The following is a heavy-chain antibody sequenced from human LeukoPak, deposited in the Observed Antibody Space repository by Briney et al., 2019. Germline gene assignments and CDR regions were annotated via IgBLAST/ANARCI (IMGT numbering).Heavy chain of an antibody. CDR1: RFTLSSYW. CDR3: ARVAYDYDSSTPLHHYYYYMDV. CDR2: IKQDGSEK. Sequence: GGSLRLSCAASRFTLSSYWMSWVRQAPGKGLEWVANIKQDGSEKYYVDSVKGRFTISRDNAKNSLYLQMNSLRAEDTAVYYCARVAYDYDSSTPLHHYYYYMDVWCKGTTVTVSS. V-gene: IGHV3-7*01. D-gene: IGHD3-22*01. J-gene: IGHJ6*03.